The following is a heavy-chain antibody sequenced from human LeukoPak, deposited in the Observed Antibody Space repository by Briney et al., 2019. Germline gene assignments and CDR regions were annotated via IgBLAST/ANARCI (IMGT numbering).Heavy chain of an antibody. J-gene: IGHJ4*02. CDR1: GYTFTSYY. CDR2: IIPSDRST. Sequence: ASVKVSCKASGYTFTSYYLHWVRQAPGQGLEWMGIIIPSDRSTVYAQKFQGRVTVTRDTSTSTVYLELRSLRSEDTAVYYCARGYSSGFDYWGQGTLVTVSS. D-gene: IGHD6-19*01. V-gene: IGHV1-46*01. CDR3: ARGYSSGFDY.